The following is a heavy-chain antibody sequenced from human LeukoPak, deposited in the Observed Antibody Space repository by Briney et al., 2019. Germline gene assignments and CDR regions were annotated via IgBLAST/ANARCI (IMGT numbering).Heavy chain of an antibody. CDR2: IIPIFGTA. Sequence: GSSVKVSCKASGGTFSSYAISWVRQAPGQGLEWMGGIIPIFGTANYAQKFQGRVTITADESTSTAYMELSSLRSEDTAAYYCARDITDCSSTSCYVSGYVYWGQGTLVTVSS. J-gene: IGHJ4*02. V-gene: IGHV1-69*01. D-gene: IGHD2-2*01. CDR3: ARDITDCSSTSCYVSGYVY. CDR1: GGTFSSYA.